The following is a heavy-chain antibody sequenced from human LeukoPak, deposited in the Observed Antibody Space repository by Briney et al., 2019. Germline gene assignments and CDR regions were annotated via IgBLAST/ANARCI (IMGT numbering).Heavy chain of an antibody. J-gene: IGHJ4*02. CDR3: AQKGGTDH. CDR1: GFTFSRFG. D-gene: IGHD2-15*01. V-gene: IGHV3-48*02. CDR2: ISSSSSAI. Sequence: PGGSLRLSCAASGFTFSRFGTNWVRKAPGKGLEWVSYISSSSSAIYYADSVKGRFTISRDNARNSLYLQMSSLRDEDTAVYYCAQKGGTDHWGQGTLVTVSS.